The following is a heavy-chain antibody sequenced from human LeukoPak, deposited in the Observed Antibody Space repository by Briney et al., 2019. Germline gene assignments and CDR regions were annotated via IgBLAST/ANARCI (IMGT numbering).Heavy chain of an antibody. J-gene: IGHJ3*02. CDR2: IIPIFGTA. CDR1: GYTFTGYY. V-gene: IGHV1-69*13. Sequence: ASVKVSCKASGYTFTGYYMHWVRQAPGQGLEWMGGIIPIFGTATYAQKFQDRVTIMSDEFTNIAYMELTGLRSEDTAMYYCARDRSFSSPDAFDIWGQGTMVTVSS. CDR3: ARDRSFSSPDAFDI. D-gene: IGHD6-6*01.